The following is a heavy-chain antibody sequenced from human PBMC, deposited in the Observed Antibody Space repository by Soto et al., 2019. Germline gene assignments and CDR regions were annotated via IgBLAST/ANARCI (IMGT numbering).Heavy chain of an antibody. CDR2: ISGSGETT. Sequence: EVQLLESGGSLAQPGGSLTLSCAASGFIFSSYAMSWVRQTPGKGLEWVSAISGSGETTYYADSVKGRFIIARDNSKNTVYLHINSLRAEDAAIYYSAKFFVATGGSGGWPWHFDSWGQGALVTVSS. CDR3: AKFFVATGGSGGWPWHFDS. V-gene: IGHV3-23*01. CDR1: GFIFSSYA. J-gene: IGHJ4*02. D-gene: IGHD6-25*01.